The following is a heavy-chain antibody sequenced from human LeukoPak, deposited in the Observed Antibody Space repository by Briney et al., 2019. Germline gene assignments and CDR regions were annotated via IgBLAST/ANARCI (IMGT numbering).Heavy chain of an antibody. CDR3: ARDQGPAAYDAFDI. D-gene: IGHD2-2*01. CDR2: IIPIFGTA. CDR1: GGTFSSYA. Sequence: ASVKVSCKASGGTFSSYAISWVRQAPGQGLEWMGGIIPIFGTANYAQKFQGRVTITTDESTSTAYMELSGLRSEDTAVYYCARDQGPAAYDAFDIWGQGTMVTVSS. J-gene: IGHJ3*02. V-gene: IGHV1-69*05.